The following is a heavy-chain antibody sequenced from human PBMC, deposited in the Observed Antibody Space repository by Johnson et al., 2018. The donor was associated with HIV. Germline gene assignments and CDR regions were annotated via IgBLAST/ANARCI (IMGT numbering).Heavy chain of an antibody. CDR2: IYSGGRT. CDR3: ARNGTSYYDSSGYETGTFDI. V-gene: IGHV3-66*01. CDR1: GFTFSSYA. J-gene: IGHJ3*02. D-gene: IGHD3-22*01. Sequence: VQLVESGGGLVQPGGSLRLSCAASGFTFSSYAMSWVRQAPGKGLEWVSVIYSGGRTFYADSVKGRFTLSRDNSKNTLYLQMNSLRAEDTAVYYCARNGTSYYDSSGYETGTFDIWGQGTMVTVSS.